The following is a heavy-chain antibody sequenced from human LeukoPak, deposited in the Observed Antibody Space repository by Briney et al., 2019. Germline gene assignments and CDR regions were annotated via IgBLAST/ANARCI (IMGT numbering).Heavy chain of an antibody. CDR3: ARGGVVVPAGYYYGMDV. J-gene: IGHJ6*02. CDR2: INPNSGGT. V-gene: IGHV1-2*02. CDR1: GYTFTDYY. D-gene: IGHD2-2*01. Sequence: GASVKVSCKASGYTFTDYYMHWVRQAPGQGLEWMGWINPNSGGTNYAQKFQGRVTMTRDTSISTAYMELSRLRSDDTAVYYCARGGVVVPAGYYYGMDVWGQGTTVTVSS.